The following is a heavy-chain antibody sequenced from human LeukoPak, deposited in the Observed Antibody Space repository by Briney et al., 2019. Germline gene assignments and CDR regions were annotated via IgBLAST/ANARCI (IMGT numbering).Heavy chain of an antibody. V-gene: IGHV3-30*03. Sequence: PGRSLRLSCAASGFTFSSYGMHWVRQAPGKGLEWVAVISYDGSNKYYADSVKGRFTISRDNSKNTLYLQMNSLRAEDTAVYYRARALDCSSTSCPRAFDYWGQGTLVTVSS. CDR1: GFTFSSYG. CDR3: ARALDCSSTSCPRAFDY. D-gene: IGHD2-2*01. CDR2: ISYDGSNK. J-gene: IGHJ4*02.